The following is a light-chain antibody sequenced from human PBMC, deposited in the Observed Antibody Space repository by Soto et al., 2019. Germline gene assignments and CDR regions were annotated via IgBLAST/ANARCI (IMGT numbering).Light chain of an antibody. CDR3: QQYYSAPWM. CDR2: WAS. CDR1: QSVLYSSNNKNY. V-gene: IGKV4-1*01. J-gene: IGKJ1*01. Sequence: DIVMTQSPDSLAVSLGERATINCKSSQSVLYSSNNKNYLAWYQQKPGQPPKMLIYWASTRESGVPDRFSGSGSGTHFTLTISSLQAEDVAVYYCQQYYSAPWMFGQGTKVEIK.